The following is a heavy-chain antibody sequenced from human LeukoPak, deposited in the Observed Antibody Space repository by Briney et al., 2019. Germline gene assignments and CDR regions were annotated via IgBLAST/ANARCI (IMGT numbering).Heavy chain of an antibody. CDR1: GFTFSSYA. J-gene: IGHJ4*02. D-gene: IGHD1-1*01. V-gene: IGHV3-23*01. CDR2: ISGSGGNT. CDR3: ARDPLGTRPGFDY. Sequence: PGGSLRLSCAASGFTFSSYAMSWVRQAPGKGLEWVSTISGSGGNTYYGDSVKGRFTISRDNSNDTLYLQMNSLRTEDTAVYYCARDPLGTRPGFDYWGQGTLVTVSS.